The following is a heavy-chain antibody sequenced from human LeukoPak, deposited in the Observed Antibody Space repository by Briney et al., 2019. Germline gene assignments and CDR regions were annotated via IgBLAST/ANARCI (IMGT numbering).Heavy chain of an antibody. CDR3: AGDSGDSYDKIDY. V-gene: IGHV3-7*01. CDR2: IKQDGSEK. J-gene: IGHJ4*02. D-gene: IGHD4-17*01. CDR1: GFTFRTYW. Sequence: PGGSLRLSCVASGFTFRTYWMSWVRQAPGKGLEWVANIKQDGSEKYYLDSVKGRFTISRDNAKNSLYLQMNSLRVEDTAVYYCAGDSGDSYDKIDYWGQGTLVTVSS.